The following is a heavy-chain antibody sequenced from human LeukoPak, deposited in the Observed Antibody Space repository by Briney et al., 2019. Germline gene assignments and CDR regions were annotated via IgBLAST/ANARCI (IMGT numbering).Heavy chain of an antibody. D-gene: IGHD1-14*01. CDR1: GGSISSSSYY. Sequence: SETLSLTCTVSGGSISSSSYYWGWIRQPPGKGLEWIGSIYYSGSTYYNPSLKSRVTISVDTSKNQFSLKLSSVTAADTAVYYCARDRGGISRWGQGTLVTVSS. J-gene: IGHJ4*02. CDR3: ARDRGGISR. V-gene: IGHV4-39*07. CDR2: IYYSGST.